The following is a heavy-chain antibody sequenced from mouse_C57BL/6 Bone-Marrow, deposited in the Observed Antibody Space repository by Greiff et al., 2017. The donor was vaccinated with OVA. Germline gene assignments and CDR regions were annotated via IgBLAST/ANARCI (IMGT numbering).Heavy chain of an antibody. Sequence: EVQLVESGPELVKPGASVKIPCKASGYTFTDYNMDWVKQSHGKSLEWIGDINPNNGGTIYNQKFKGKATLTVDKSSSTAYMELCSLTSEDTAVYYCARKAYYGSSWGAMDYWGQGTSVTVSS. CDR2: INPNNGGT. V-gene: IGHV1-18*01. CDR1: GYTFTDYN. D-gene: IGHD1-1*01. J-gene: IGHJ4*01. CDR3: ARKAYYGSSWGAMDY.